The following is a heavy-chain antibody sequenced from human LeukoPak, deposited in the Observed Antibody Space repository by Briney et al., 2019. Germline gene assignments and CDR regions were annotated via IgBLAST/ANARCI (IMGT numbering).Heavy chain of an antibody. CDR1: GYTFTSYD. D-gene: IGHD3-10*01. J-gene: IGHJ4*02. CDR3: ARGDYYGSGVDY. V-gene: IGHV1-8*03. Sequence: ASVKVSCKASGYTFTSYDINWVRQATGQGLEWMGWMNPNSGNTGYAQKFQGRVTITRNTSISTAYMELRSLRSEDTAVYYCARGDYYGSGVDYWGQGTLVTVSS. CDR2: MNPNSGNT.